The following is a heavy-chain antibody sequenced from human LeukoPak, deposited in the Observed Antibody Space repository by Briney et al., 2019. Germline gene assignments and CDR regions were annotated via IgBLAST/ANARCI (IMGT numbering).Heavy chain of an antibody. D-gene: IGHD6-13*01. V-gene: IGHV3-23*01. CDR1: GFTFSSYA. J-gene: IGHJ4*02. CDR3: SKGQGEGSSWQALDC. Sequence: PGGSLRLSCAASGFTFSSYAMNWVRQAPGKGLEWVSAISGSGGSTYYADSVKGRFTISRDNSKNTLYLQMNSLRAEDTAVYYCSKGQGEGSSWQALDCWGQGTLVTVSS. CDR2: ISGSGGST.